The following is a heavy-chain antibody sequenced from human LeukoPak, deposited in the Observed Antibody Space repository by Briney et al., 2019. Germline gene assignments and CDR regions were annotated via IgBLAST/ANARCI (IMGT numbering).Heavy chain of an antibody. J-gene: IGHJ4*02. CDR3: AKDMDVGGYASGSYFDY. CDR2: IRYDGSNK. D-gene: IGHD3-10*01. Sequence: GGSLRLSGAASGFIFRSYGIHWVRQAPGKGLEWVAFIRYDGSNKYYADSVKGRFTISRDNSKNTLYLQMNSLRTEDTAVYYCAKDMDVGGYASGSYFDYWGQGTLVTVSS. V-gene: IGHV3-30*02. CDR1: GFIFRSYG.